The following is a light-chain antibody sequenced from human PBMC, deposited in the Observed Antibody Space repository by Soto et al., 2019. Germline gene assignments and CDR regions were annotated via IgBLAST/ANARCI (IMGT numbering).Light chain of an antibody. CDR2: GAS. CDR1: QSVSIN. V-gene: IGKV3-20*01. J-gene: IGKJ4*01. CDR3: EYYGSSIT. Sequence: EIVRAQSPATLSGSPGEMATLSFRASQSVSINLAWYQQKPGQDPRLLIYGASSRDTGIPDRFSGSGSGTDFTLTFSRLEPEDFAVYYCEYYGSSITFGGGTKVDIK.